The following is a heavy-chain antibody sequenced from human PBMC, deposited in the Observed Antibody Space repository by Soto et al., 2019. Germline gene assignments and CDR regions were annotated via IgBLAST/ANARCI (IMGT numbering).Heavy chain of an antibody. J-gene: IGHJ4*02. CDR3: SMGYSSSWYPSSPFDY. Sequence: ASVKVSCKASGGTFSSYAISWVRQAPGQGLEWMGGIIPIFGTANYAQKFQGRVTITADESTSTAYMELSSLRSEDTAVYYCSMGYSSSWYPSSPFDYWGQGTLVTVSS. V-gene: IGHV1-69*13. CDR2: IIPIFGTA. CDR1: GGTFSSYA. D-gene: IGHD6-13*01.